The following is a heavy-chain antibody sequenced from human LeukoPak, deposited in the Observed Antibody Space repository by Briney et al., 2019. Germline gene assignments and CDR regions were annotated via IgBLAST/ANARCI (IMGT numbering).Heavy chain of an antibody. J-gene: IGHJ4*02. Sequence: PSETLSLTCTVSGGSVSSYYWSWIRQPPGKGLEWIGYISYTGSTNCNPSLKSRVTISVDTSKNQFSLKLSSVTAADTAVYYCARHKATTIGWPSDYWGQGILVTVSS. CDR3: ARHKATTIGWPSDY. V-gene: IGHV4-59*08. D-gene: IGHD5-12*01. CDR1: GGSVSSYY. CDR2: ISYTGST.